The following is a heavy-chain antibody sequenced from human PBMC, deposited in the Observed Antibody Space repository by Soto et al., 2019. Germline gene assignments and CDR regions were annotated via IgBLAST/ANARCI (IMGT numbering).Heavy chain of an antibody. CDR1: GGSISSGGYS. D-gene: IGHD1-26*01. Sequence: SETLSLTCAVSGGSISSGGYSWNWIRQPPGKGLEWIGYIYHSGSTLYNPSLKSRVTISVDKSKNQFSLKLSSVTAADTAVYYCARGLITGSHYSGRWYYLASCGQGTQVTVSS. CDR3: ARGLITGSHYSGRWYYLAS. V-gene: IGHV4-30-2*01. J-gene: IGHJ4*02. CDR2: IYHSGST.